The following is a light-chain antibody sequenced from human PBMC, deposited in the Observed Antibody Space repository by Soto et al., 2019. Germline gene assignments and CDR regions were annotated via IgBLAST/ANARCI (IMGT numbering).Light chain of an antibody. CDR1: QSVSSSSY. V-gene: IGKV3-20*01. CDR2: GAS. Sequence: EIVLTQSPGTLSLSPGERATLSCRASQSVSSSSYLAWYQQKPGQAPRLLIYGASSRATGIPDRFSGSGSETDFTLTISRLEPEDLAVYDCRQYGSSPSYTFGQGTKLEIK. J-gene: IGKJ2*01. CDR3: RQYGSSPSYT.